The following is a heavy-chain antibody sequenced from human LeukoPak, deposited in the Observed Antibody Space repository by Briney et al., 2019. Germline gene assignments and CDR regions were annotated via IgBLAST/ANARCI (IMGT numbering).Heavy chain of an antibody. V-gene: IGHV1-46*01. D-gene: IGHD3-3*01. CDR3: ARGYYDFWTRYNWFDP. CDR1: GYTFTSYY. J-gene: IGHJ5*02. Sequence: VASVKVSCKASGYTFTSYYMHWVRQAPGQGLEWMGIINPSGGSTSYAQKFQGRVTMTRDTSTSTVYMELSSLRSEDTAVYYCARGYYDFWTRYNWFDPWGQGILVTVSS. CDR2: INPSGGST.